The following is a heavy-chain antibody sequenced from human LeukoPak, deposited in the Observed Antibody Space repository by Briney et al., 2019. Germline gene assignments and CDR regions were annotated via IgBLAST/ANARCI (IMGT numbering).Heavy chain of an antibody. CDR1: GFKFDDYA. V-gene: IGHV3-43D*03. D-gene: IGHD3-10*01. CDR2: ISWDGGVT. CDR3: AREYHRYFDL. Sequence: GGSLRLSCAASGFKFDDYAMHWVRQAPGKGLEWVSLISWDGGVTYYTDSVKGRFTISRDNTKTSLYLQMSSLRLEDTALYYCAREYHRYFDLWGRGTLVTVSS. J-gene: IGHJ2*01.